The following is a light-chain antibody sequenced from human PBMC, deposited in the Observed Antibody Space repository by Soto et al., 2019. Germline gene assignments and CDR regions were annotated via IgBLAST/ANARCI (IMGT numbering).Light chain of an antibody. J-gene: IGLJ2*01. CDR2: DVS. CDR1: SSDVGAYYH. CDR3: SSYTSSTTLV. Sequence: QSALTQPASVSGSPGQSITISCTGTSSDVGAYYHVSWYQHHPGKAPKLMIYDVSNRPSGVSNRFSGSKSGNTASLTISGLQTEDEADYYCSSYTSSTTLVFGGGTKLTVL. V-gene: IGLV2-14*03.